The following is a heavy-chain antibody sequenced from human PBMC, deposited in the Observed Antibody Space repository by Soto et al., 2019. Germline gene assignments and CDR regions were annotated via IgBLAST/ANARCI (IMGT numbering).Heavy chain of an antibody. CDR1: GFTFSNYA. CDR2: ISGSGGNT. Sequence: EVQLLESGGGLVQPGGSLRLSCAASGFTFSNYAMTWVRQAPGKGLEWVSTISGSGGNTWYADSVKGRFTISRDNSKNPLYLQMNSLRAEDTAVYYCAKGGSAYCSGGSCYHPFDYWGQGTLATVSS. J-gene: IGHJ4*02. D-gene: IGHD2-15*01. CDR3: AKGGSAYCSGGSCYHPFDY. V-gene: IGHV3-23*01.